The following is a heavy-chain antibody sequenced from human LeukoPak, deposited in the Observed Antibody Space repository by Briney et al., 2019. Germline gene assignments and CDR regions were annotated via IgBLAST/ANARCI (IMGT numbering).Heavy chain of an antibody. J-gene: IGHJ4*02. Sequence: PSETLSLTCTVSGGSISSYYWSWIRQPAGKGLEWIGRIYTSGSTNYNPSLKSRVTMSVDTSKNQFSLKLSSVTAADTAVYYCARDLATGIAAAGTGFDYWGQGTLVTVSS. V-gene: IGHV4-4*07. CDR3: ARDLATGIAAAGTGFDY. CDR1: GGSISSYY. D-gene: IGHD6-13*01. CDR2: IYTSGST.